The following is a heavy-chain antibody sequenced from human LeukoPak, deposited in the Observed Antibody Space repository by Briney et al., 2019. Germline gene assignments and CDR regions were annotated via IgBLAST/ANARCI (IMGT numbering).Heavy chain of an antibody. CDR3: ARDDSSSWYKD. Sequence: GGSLRLSCTASGFTFSNYWMSWVRQAPGKGLEWVANIKQDGSEKYYVDSVKGRFTISRDNAKNSLYLQMNSLRADETAVYYCARDDSSSWYKDWGQGTLVTVSS. V-gene: IGHV3-7*01. J-gene: IGHJ4*02. CDR2: IKQDGSEK. CDR1: GFTFSNYW. D-gene: IGHD6-13*01.